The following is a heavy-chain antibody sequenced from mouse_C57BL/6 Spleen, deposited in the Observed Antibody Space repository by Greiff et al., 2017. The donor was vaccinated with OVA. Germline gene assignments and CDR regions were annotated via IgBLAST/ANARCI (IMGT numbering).Heavy chain of an antibody. CDR1: GFTFSSYA. J-gene: IGHJ4*01. CDR3: ARDYTYAMDY. Sequence: EVHLVESGGGLVKPGGSLKLSCAASGFTFSSYAMSWVRQTPEKRLEWVATISDGGSYTYYPDNVKGRFTISRDNAKNNLYLQMTHLKSEDTAMCYCARDYTYAMDYWGQGTSVTVSS. V-gene: IGHV5-4*01. CDR2: ISDGGSYT.